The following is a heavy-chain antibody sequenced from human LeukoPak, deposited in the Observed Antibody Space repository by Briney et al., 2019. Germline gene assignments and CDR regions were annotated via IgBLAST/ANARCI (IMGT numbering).Heavy chain of an antibody. CDR1: GFTFSSYA. Sequence: GGSLRLSCAASGFTFSSYAMSWVRQAPGKGLEWVSAISCSGGSTYYADSVKGRFTISRDTSKNTLYLQMNSLRVEDTAVYYCAKDVGAVAGTGYYFDYWGQGTLVTVSS. D-gene: IGHD6-19*01. CDR2: ISCSGGST. V-gene: IGHV3-23*01. CDR3: AKDVGAVAGTGYYFDY. J-gene: IGHJ4*02.